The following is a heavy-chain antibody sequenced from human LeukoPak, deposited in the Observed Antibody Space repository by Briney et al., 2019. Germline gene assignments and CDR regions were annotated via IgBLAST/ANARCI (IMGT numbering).Heavy chain of an antibody. CDR3: AKVLPKALCYYYGMDV. V-gene: IGHV3-30*02. CDR2: IRYDGSNK. Sequence: GGSLRLSCAASGFTFSSYGMHWVRQAPGKGLEWVAFIRYDGSNKYYADSVKGRFTISRDNSKNTLYLQMNSLRAEDTAVYYCAKVLPKALCYYYGMDVWGQGTTVTVSS. CDR1: GFTFSSYG. J-gene: IGHJ6*02. D-gene: IGHD2-2*01.